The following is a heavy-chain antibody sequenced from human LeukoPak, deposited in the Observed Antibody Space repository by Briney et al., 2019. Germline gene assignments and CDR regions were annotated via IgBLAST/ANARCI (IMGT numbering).Heavy chain of an antibody. CDR2: IRYDGNNE. CDR1: GFSFNSYG. J-gene: IGHJ4*02. V-gene: IGHV3-30*02. CDR3: ARDQGWVPTAFEF. Sequence: GGSLILSCAASGFSFNSYGFHWFRQAPGKGLEWVAYIRYDGNNEDYADSVKGRFTISRDNSKNMVFLQMNRLRLEDTAVFYCARDQGWVPTAFEFWGQGILVTVSS. D-gene: IGHD4/OR15-4a*01.